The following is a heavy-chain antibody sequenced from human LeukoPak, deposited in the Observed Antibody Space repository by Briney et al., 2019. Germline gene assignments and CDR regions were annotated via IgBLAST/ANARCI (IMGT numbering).Heavy chain of an antibody. CDR1: GFTFSDYY. Sequence: GGSLRLSCAASGFTFSDYYMSWIRQAPGKGLEWVSYISSSGSTIYYADSVKGRFTISRDNAKNSLYLQMNSLRAEDTAVYYCARERSSGWSTNDYWGQGTLVTVSS. CDR2: ISSSGSTI. V-gene: IGHV3-11*01. J-gene: IGHJ4*02. CDR3: ARERSSGWSTNDY. D-gene: IGHD6-19*01.